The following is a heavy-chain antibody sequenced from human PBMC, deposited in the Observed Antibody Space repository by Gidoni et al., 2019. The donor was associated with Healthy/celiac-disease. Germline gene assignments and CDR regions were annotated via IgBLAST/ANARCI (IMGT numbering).Heavy chain of an antibody. V-gene: IGHV3-15*01. CDR2: IKSKTDGGTT. CDR3: TTKIYDFWSGYYTGYYYGMDV. J-gene: IGHJ6*02. D-gene: IGHD3-3*01. CDR1: GFTFSNAW. Sequence: EVQLVESVGGLVKPGGSLRLSCAASGFTFSNAWMSWLRQAPGKGLEWVGRIKSKTDGGTTDYAAPVKGRFTISRDDSKNTLYLQMNSLKTEDTAVYYCTTKIYDFWSGYYTGYYYGMDVWGQGTTVTVSS.